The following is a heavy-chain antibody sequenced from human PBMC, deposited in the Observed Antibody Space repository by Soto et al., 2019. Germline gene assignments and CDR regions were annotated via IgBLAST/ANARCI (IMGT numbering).Heavy chain of an antibody. V-gene: IGHV1-69*01. D-gene: IGHD3-3*01. CDR1: KGTFNRAA. CDR3: ARRAAVCVTNLWCEP. CDR2: IIPMFGTA. Sequence: QEQLVQSGAEVKKPGSSVRVSCKASKGTFNRAAITWVRQVPGQGLEWMGGIIPMFGTADYAQKFQGRVTITADESTGRAFMELSSLISEDTAVCYCARRAAVCVTNLWCEPCGQGTLVTVSS. J-gene: IGHJ5*02.